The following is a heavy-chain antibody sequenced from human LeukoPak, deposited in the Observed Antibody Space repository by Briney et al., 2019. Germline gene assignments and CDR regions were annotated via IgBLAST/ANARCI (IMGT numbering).Heavy chain of an antibody. Sequence: XRSLRLSCAASGFTFSSYAMHWVRQAPGKGLEWGAVISYDGSNKYYADSVKGRFTISRDNSKNTLYLQMNSLRAEDTAVYYCARGAPLEWSPYYYYYGMDVWGQGTTVTVSS. D-gene: IGHD3-3*01. V-gene: IGHV3-30-3*01. CDR1: GFTFSSYA. CDR3: ARGAPLEWSPYYYYYGMDV. J-gene: IGHJ6*02. CDR2: ISYDGSNK.